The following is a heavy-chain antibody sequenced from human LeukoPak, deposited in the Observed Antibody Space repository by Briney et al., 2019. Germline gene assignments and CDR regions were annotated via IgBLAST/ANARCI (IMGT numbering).Heavy chain of an antibody. Sequence: PGGSLRLSCATSGLTFSDYSMTWVRQAPGKGLFWVSGISAGGGSTYYADSVKGRFTISRDNSKNTLYLQMNSLRAEDTAVYYCAKHSVAGLVDYWGQGTLVTVSS. V-gene: IGHV3-23*01. CDR2: ISAGGGST. CDR3: AKHSVAGLVDY. J-gene: IGHJ4*02. CDR1: GLTFSDYS. D-gene: IGHD6-19*01.